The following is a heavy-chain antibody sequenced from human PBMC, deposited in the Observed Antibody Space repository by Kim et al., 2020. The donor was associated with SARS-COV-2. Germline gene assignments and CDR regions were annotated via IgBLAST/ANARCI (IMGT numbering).Heavy chain of an antibody. CDR3: VTTLVRGVVWYYSGLYV. V-gene: IGHV4-61*01. CDR2: VHYSGTT. J-gene: IGHJ6*01. CDR1: GGSVNSDSYY. Sequence: SETLSLTCTVSGGSVNSDSYYWTWIRQPPGKGLEWIGYVHYSGTTNYNPSLKSRVTISQDTSKNQFSLNLTSVTAADTALYFFVTTLVRGVVWYYSGLYV. D-gene: IGHD3-10*01.